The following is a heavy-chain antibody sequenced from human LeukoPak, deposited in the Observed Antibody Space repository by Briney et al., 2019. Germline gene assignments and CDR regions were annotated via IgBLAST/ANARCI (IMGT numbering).Heavy chain of an antibody. CDR3: ARSYTAMVLDLDY. CDR1: GGSISGYY. J-gene: IGHJ4*02. Sequence: PSETLSLTCTVSGGSISGYYWSWIRQPPGKGLEWIGYIYYSGSTNYNPSLKSRVTISVDTSKNQFSLKLSSVTAADTAVYYCARSYTAMVLDLDYWGQGTLVTVSS. CDR2: IYYSGST. D-gene: IGHD5-18*01. V-gene: IGHV4-59*01.